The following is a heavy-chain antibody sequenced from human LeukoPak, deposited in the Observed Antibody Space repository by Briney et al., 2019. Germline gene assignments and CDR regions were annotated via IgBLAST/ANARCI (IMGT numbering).Heavy chain of an antibody. Sequence: GGSLRLSCVVSGFSVSNNYIIWVRQAPGNGLERVSVIYGDGRTSHSASVRGRFTISRDNSKNTLYLQMNSLRAEDTAVYYCAKAPPYKKYFDYWGQGTLVTVSS. CDR2: IYGDGRT. CDR3: AKAPPYKKYFDY. CDR1: GFSVSNNY. V-gene: IGHV3-53*01. J-gene: IGHJ4*02. D-gene: IGHD1-1*01.